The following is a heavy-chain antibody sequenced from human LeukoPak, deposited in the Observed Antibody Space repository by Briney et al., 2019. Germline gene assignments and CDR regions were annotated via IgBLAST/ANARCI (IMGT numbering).Heavy chain of an antibody. CDR3: AKFSPSNLDY. Sequence: GASLRPSWAAAGFSFSKYFMSWVRQPPGEGLGWVSVISASGGSTYYAASVKGRFTTSRDNPTNTLYLQMNSRRVEATAVYYCAKFSPSNLDYWGQGTLVTVSS. CDR1: GFSFSKYF. CDR2: ISASGGST. V-gene: IGHV3-23*01. J-gene: IGHJ4*02. D-gene: IGHD2-2*01.